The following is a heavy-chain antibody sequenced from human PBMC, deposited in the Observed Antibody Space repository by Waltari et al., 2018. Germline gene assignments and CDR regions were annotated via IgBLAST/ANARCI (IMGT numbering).Heavy chain of an antibody. CDR1: GGTFSSYA. CDR3: ARPSMAARRNYYYYGMDV. V-gene: IGHV1-69*01. J-gene: IGHJ6*02. Sequence: QVQLVQSGAAVKKPGSSVKVSCKASGGTFSSYAISWVRQAPGQGPEWMGGRIPNFGTANDAQKVQGRVTITADGSTGAAYMELSRLRSKDTAVDYCARPSMAARRNYYYYGMDVWGQGTTVTVSS. CDR2: RIPNFGTA. D-gene: IGHD6-6*01.